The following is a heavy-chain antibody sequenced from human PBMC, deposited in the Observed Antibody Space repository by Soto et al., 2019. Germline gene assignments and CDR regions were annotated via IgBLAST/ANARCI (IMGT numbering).Heavy chain of an antibody. CDR1: GGTFSNYA. CDR3: ARVVILVPTASTHSYYHMDV. CDR2: IIPIVGTG. D-gene: IGHD2-2*01. J-gene: IGHJ6*02. V-gene: IGHV1-69*01. Sequence: QVQLVQSGAEVRKPGSSVTVSCKASGGTFSNYAISWVRQAPGQGLEWMGGIIPIVGTGSYAQKFQGRVTITADEPKTTAYMELGSLRFEDTAVYYCARVVILVPTASTHSYYHMDVWGPGTTVTVSS.